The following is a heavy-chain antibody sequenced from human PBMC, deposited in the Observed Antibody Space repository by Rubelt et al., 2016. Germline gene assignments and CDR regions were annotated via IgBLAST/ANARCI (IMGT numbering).Heavy chain of an antibody. CDR1: GYTFTSYA. V-gene: IGHV1-3*01. CDR3: ARGLGLGYSSSWFNWFDP. CDR2: INAGNGNT. D-gene: IGHD6-13*01. Sequence: QVQLVQSGAEVKKPGASVKVSCKASGYTFTSYAMHWVRQAPGQRLEWMGWINAGNGNTKYSQKFQGRVTITRDTSESTAYMELSSLRSEDTAVYYCARGLGLGYSSSWFNWFDPWGQGTLVTVSS. J-gene: IGHJ5*02.